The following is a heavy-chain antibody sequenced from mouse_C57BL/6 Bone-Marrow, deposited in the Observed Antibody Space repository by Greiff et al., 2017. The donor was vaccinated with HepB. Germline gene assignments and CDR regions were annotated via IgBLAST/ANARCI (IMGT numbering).Heavy chain of an antibody. CDR2: IDPSDSYT. CDR1: GYTFTSYW. V-gene: IGHV1-59*01. Sequence: QVQLQQPGAELVRPGTSVKLSCKASGYTFTSYWMHWVKQRPGQGLEWIGVIDPSDSYTNYNQKFKGKATLTVDTSSSTAYMQLSSLTSEDSAVYYCARRGTYWGQGTLVTVAA. J-gene: IGHJ3*01. CDR3: ARRGTY.